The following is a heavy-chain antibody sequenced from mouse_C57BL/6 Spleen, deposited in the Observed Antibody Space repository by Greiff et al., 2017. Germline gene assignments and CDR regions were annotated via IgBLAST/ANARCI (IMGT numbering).Heavy chain of an antibody. J-gene: IGHJ4*01. Sequence: VQLQQSVAELVRPGASVKLSCTASGYNITNTYMHWVKQRPEQGLEWIGRIDPASGNTKYAPKFQGKATITADTSSNTAYLQLSSLTSEDTAIYYCARGIYYDKHGGAMGYWGQGTSVTVSS. CDR3: ARGIYYDKHGGAMGY. D-gene: IGHD2-4*01. CDR2: IDPASGNT. CDR1: GYNITNTY. V-gene: IGHV14-3*01.